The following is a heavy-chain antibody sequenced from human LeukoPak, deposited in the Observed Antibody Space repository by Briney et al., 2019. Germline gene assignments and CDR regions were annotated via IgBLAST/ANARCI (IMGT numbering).Heavy chain of an antibody. D-gene: IGHD3-22*01. V-gene: IGHV4-31*03. CDR3: AKTRDRDMYYFDN. CDR2: VYYSATT. J-gene: IGHJ4*02. Sequence: SETLSLTCSVSGGSINSAGYYWTWIRQAPGQGLEWVGHVYYSATTYYNPSLKSRISMSVDTSKRQFSLKLSSVTAVDTAVYYCAKTRDRDMYYFDNWGQGILVTVSS. CDR1: GGSINSAGYY.